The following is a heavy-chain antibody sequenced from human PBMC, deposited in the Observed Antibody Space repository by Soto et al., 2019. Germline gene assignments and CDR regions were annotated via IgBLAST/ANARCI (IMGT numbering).Heavy chain of an antibody. J-gene: IGHJ5*02. D-gene: IGHD2-15*01. CDR1: GFTFSSYG. V-gene: IGHV3-30*18. Sequence: QVQLVESGGGVVQPGRSLRLSCAASGFTFSSYGMHWVRQAPGKGLEWVAVISYDGSNKYYADSVKGRFTISRDNSKNTLYLQMNSLRAEDTAVYYCAKEPTKQYCSGGSCYPYTRLWFDPWCQGTLVTVSS. CDR2: ISYDGSNK. CDR3: AKEPTKQYCSGGSCYPYTRLWFDP.